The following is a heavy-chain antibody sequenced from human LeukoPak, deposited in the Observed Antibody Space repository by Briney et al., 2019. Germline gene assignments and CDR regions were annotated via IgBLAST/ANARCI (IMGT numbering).Heavy chain of an antibody. J-gene: IGHJ2*01. CDR3: TTAQDGL. Sequence: GGSLRLSCAASGFTFSNAWMSWVRQAPGKGLEWVGRIKTKTDGETTDYAAPVKGRFTISRDDSKNTLYLHMDSLKPEDTAVYYCTTAQDGLWGRGTLVTVSS. V-gene: IGHV3-15*01. CDR1: GFTFSNAW. D-gene: IGHD2-15*01. CDR2: IKTKTDGETT.